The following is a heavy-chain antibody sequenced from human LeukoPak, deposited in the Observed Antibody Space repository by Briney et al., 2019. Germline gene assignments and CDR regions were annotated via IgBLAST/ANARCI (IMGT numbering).Heavy chain of an antibody. Sequence: ASVKVSCKASGYDFTGFFMHWVRQAPGQGLEWMAWINPNSGGTNYAQKFQGRVTMTRDTSISTAYMELSRLRSDDTAVYYCARDRENTYYYDSSGPGDAFDIWGQGTMVTVSS. CDR1: GYDFTGFF. CDR3: ARDRENTYYYDSSGPGDAFDI. CDR2: INPNSGGT. V-gene: IGHV1-2*02. J-gene: IGHJ3*02. D-gene: IGHD3-22*01.